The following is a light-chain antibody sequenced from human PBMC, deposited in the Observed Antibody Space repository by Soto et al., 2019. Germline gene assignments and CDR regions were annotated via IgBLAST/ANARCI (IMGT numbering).Light chain of an antibody. CDR2: GAS. J-gene: IGKJ4*01. CDR3: QQYINWPLT. Sequence: EMMMTQSPATLSVSPGEGATLSCRVSQGVSNNLAWYQQKPGQAPRLLIYGASTRATGIPARFSGSGSGTEFTLTISSLQSEDSAVYYCQQYINWPLTFGGGTKVEIK. V-gene: IGKV3D-15*01. CDR1: QGVSNN.